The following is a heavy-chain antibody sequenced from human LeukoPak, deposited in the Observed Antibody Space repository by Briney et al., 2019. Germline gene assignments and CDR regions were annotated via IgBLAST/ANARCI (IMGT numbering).Heavy chain of an antibody. D-gene: IGHD6-13*01. Sequence: SETLSLTCTVSGGSIVSHYWNWIRQPAGRGLEWIGRFYASGTTNTSPSLKSRVTMSVDTSKNQFSLKLSSVTAADTAVYYCAKDSSTWGNLAGHFDSWGQGALVTVSS. CDR1: GGSIVSHY. CDR2: FYASGTT. CDR3: AKDSSTWGNLAGHFDS. J-gene: IGHJ4*02. V-gene: IGHV4-4*07.